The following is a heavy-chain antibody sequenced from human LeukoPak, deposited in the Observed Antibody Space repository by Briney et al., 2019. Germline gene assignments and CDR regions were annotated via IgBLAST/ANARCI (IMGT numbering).Heavy chain of an antibody. Sequence: PSQTLSLTCTVSGGSISSGDYYWSWIRQPPGKGLEWLGYIYYSGSTYYNPSLKSRVTISVDTSKNQFSLKLSSVTAADTAVYYCARGLLHDYGDYVADAFDIWGQGTMVTVSS. CDR1: GGSISSGDYY. CDR2: IYYSGST. D-gene: IGHD4-17*01. CDR3: ARGLLHDYGDYVADAFDI. V-gene: IGHV4-30-4*01. J-gene: IGHJ3*02.